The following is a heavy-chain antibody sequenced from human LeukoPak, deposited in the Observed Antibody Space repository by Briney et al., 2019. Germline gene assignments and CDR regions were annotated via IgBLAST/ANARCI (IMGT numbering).Heavy chain of an antibody. CDR2: ISTYSGYT. J-gene: IGHJ4*02. Sequence: ASVKVSCKASGYTFTSYGISWVRQAPGQGLELEGWISTYSGYTNYAQKLQGRVTTTTDTYTSTAYMELRSLRSDDTAVYYCARVATSGWYSGNWGQGTLVTVSS. CDR3: ARVATSGWYSGN. CDR1: GYTFTSYG. V-gene: IGHV1-18*01. D-gene: IGHD6-19*01.